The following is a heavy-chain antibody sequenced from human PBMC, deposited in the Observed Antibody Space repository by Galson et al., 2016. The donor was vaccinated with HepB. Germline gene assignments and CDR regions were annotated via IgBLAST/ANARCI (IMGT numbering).Heavy chain of an antibody. J-gene: IGHJ6*02. CDR2: ISGSGGST. Sequence: SLRLSCAASGFTFSSYAMSWVRQAPGTGLEWVSAISGSGGSTYYADSVKGRFTISRDNSKNTLYLQMNSLRAEDTAVYYCAKDLGFLEWLFFDSYYYYGMDVWGQGTTVTVSS. D-gene: IGHD3-3*01. CDR3: AKDLGFLEWLFFDSYYYYGMDV. CDR1: GFTFSSYA. V-gene: IGHV3-23*01.